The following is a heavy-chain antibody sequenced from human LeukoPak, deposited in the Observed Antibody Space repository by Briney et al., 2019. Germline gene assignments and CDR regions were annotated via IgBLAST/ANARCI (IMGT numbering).Heavy chain of an antibody. CDR1: GFTFSSYW. CDR3: ARDGSSGSYPNPYFDY. J-gene: IGHJ4*02. CDR2: IKQDGSEK. V-gene: IGHV3-7*01. Sequence: GGSLRLSCAASGFTFSSYWMSWVRQAPGKGLEWVANIKQDGSEKYYVDSVKGRFTISRDNAKNSLYLQMNSLRAEDTAVYYCARDGSSGSYPNPYFDYWGQGTLVTVSS. D-gene: IGHD3-10*01.